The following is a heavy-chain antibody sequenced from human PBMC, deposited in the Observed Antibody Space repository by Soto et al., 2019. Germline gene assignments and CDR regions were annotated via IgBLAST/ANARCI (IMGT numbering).Heavy chain of an antibody. CDR1: GFTFSSYA. J-gene: IGHJ4*02. CDR3: AKGSIAARRVDY. Sequence: EVQLLESGGGLVQPGGSLRLSCAASGFTFSSYAMSWVRQAPGKGLEWVSAISGSGGSTYYADSVKGRFTISRDNSTNTLYLQMNSLRAEDTAVYYCAKGSIAARRVDYWGQGTLVTVSS. CDR2: ISGSGGST. D-gene: IGHD6-6*01. V-gene: IGHV3-23*01.